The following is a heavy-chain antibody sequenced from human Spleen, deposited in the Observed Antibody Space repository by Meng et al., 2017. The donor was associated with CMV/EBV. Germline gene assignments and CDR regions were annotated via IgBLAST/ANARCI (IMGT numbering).Heavy chain of an antibody. J-gene: IGHJ4*02. Sequence: SGFSFSSYSINWVRQAPGKGLEWVSSISSSSSYIDYADSVKGRFTISRDNAKNSMYLQMNSLRAEDTAVYYCVRDESSGNYVNYHFDYWGQGTLVTVSS. CDR2: ISSSSSYI. CDR1: GFSFSSYS. CDR3: VRDESSGNYVNYHFDY. V-gene: IGHV3-21*01. D-gene: IGHD1-7*01.